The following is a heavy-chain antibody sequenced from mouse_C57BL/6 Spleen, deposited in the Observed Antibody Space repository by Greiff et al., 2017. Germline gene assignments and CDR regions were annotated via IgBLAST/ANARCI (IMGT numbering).Heavy chain of an antibody. CDR1: GYTFTDHT. Sequence: VQLQQSDAELVKPGASVKISCKVSGYTFTDHTIHWMKQRPEQGLEWIGYIYPRDGSTKYNEKFKGKATLTADKSSSTAYMQLNSLTSEDSAVYFCASPSWYGSSGFAYWGQGTLVTVSA. J-gene: IGHJ3*01. CDR3: ASPSWYGSSGFAY. V-gene: IGHV1-78*01. CDR2: IYPRDGST. D-gene: IGHD1-1*01.